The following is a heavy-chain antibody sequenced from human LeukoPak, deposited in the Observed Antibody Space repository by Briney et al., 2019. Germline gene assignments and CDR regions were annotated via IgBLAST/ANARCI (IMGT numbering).Heavy chain of an antibody. CDR3: ARADTSAFDY. V-gene: IGHV6-1*01. Sequence: SQTLSLTCAISGDSVSTNSATWTWLRQSPSRGLEWLGRTYYRSKWNNDYAVSMKSRITINPDTSKNQFSLQLNSVTPEDTAVYYCARADTSAFDYWGQGTLVTVSS. D-gene: IGHD5-18*01. CDR2: TYYRSKWNN. CDR1: GDSVSTNSAT. J-gene: IGHJ4*02.